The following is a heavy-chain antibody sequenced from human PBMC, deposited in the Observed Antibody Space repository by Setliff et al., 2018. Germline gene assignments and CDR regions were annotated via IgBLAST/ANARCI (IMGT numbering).Heavy chain of an antibody. V-gene: IGHV3-30*02. CDR2: IRYDGSNK. D-gene: IGHD1-26*01. J-gene: IGHJ6*03. CDR3: AKDLLGDTGLGIGYYYMDV. Sequence: GGSLRLSCAASGFTFSSYGMHWVRQAPGKGLEWVAFIRYDGSNKYYADSLKGRFTISRDNSKNTLYRQMNSLRAEDTAVYYCAKDLLGDTGLGIGYYYMDVWGKGTTVTVSS. CDR1: GFTFSSYG.